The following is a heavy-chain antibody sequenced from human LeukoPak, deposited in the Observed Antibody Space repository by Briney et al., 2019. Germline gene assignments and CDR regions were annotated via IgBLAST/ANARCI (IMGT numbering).Heavy chain of an antibody. CDR1: GFTFSGYA. CDR2: ISGSGGST. CDR3: ARDLSLGYGDLYFDY. V-gene: IGHV3-23*01. Sequence: PGGSLRLSCAASGFTFSGYAMSWVRQAPGKGLEWVSAISGSGGSTYYADSVKGRFTISRDNSKNSLYLQMNSLRAEDTAVYYCARDLSLGYGDLYFDYWGQGTLVTVSS. D-gene: IGHD4-17*01. J-gene: IGHJ4*02.